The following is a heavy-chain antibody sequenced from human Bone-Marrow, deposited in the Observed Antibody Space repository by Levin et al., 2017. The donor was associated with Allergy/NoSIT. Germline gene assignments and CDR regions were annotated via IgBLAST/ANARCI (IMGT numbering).Heavy chain of an antibody. J-gene: IGHJ3*02. CDR1: GFTFSSYG. CDR2: ISYDGSNK. Sequence: GESLKISCAASGFTFSSYGMHWVRQAPGKGLEWVAVISYDGSNKYYADSVKGRFTISRDNSKNTLYLQMNSLRAEDTAVYYCAKDLTWPEGLAFDIWGQGTMVTVSS. CDR3: AKDLTWPEGLAFDI. V-gene: IGHV3-30*18. D-gene: IGHD3-16*01.